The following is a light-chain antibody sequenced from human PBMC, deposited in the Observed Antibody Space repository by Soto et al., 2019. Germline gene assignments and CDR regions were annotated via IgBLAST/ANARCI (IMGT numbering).Light chain of an antibody. V-gene: IGLV2-8*01. CDR2: EVS. CDR1: SSDVGGYNY. J-gene: IGLJ3*02. CDR3: NSYAGSNNWG. Sequence: QSALTQPPSASGSPGQSVTISCTGTSSDVGGYNYVSWYQQHPGKAPKLMIYEVSKRPSGVPDRFSGSKSGNTASLTVSGLQAEDEADYYCNSYAGSNNWGFGGVTQLTVL.